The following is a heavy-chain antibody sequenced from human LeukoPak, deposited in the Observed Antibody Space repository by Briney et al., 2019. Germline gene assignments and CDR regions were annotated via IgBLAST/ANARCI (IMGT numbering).Heavy chain of an antibody. CDR2: IYSGGST. Sequence: PGGSLRLSCAASGFTVSNNYMSWVRQAPGKGLEWVSVIYSGGSTYYADSVKGRFTISRDNSKNTLYLQMNSLRAEDTAVYYCARDGYSSSSNWFDPWGQGTLVTVSS. J-gene: IGHJ5*02. V-gene: IGHV3-66*01. CDR1: GFTVSNNY. D-gene: IGHD6-13*01. CDR3: ARDGYSSSSNWFDP.